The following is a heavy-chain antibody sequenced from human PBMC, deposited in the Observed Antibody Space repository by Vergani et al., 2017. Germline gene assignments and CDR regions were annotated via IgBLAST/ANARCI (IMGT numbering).Heavy chain of an antibody. Sequence: QVQLVQSGAEVKKPGASVKVSCKASGYTFTSYYMHWVRQAPGQGLEWMGIINPSGGSTSYAQKFQGRVTMTRDTSTSPVYMELSSLRSEDTAVYYCAGVQGEYSSGWHEFGLDYWGQGTLVTVSS. CDR1: GYTFTSYY. CDR2: INPSGGST. CDR3: AGVQGEYSSGWHEFGLDY. D-gene: IGHD6-19*01. V-gene: IGHV1-46*03. J-gene: IGHJ4*02.